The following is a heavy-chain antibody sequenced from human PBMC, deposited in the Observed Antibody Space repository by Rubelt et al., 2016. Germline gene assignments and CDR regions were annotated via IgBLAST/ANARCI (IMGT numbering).Heavy chain of an antibody. D-gene: IGHD3-22*01. Sequence: QVTLRESGPALVKPTQTLTLTCTFSGFSLSTSGMCVSWIRQPPGKALEWLARMDWDDDKYYSTSLKTRLTISKDTSKNHVFLTMTNLDPVDPATYYCARILLPDYYYSSGGMDVWGQGTTVTVSS. CDR1: GFSLSTSGMC. CDR2: MDWDDDK. V-gene: IGHV2-70*15. J-gene: IGHJ6*02. CDR3: ARILLPDYYYSSGGMDV.